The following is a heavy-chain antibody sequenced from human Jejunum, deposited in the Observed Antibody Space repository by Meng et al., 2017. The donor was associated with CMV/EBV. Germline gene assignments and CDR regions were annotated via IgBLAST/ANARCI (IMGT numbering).Heavy chain of an antibody. Sequence: ASEYTFIDYYMPWVRQAPGQGLEWMGWINPNTGDTNYAQKFQGRVTMTRDMSINTVYMELTRLRSDDTAVYYCAKDGGSYLDYYFDYWGQGTLVTVSS. V-gene: IGHV1-2*02. CDR1: EYTFIDYY. J-gene: IGHJ4*02. CDR2: INPNTGDT. CDR3: AKDGGSYLDYYFDY. D-gene: IGHD1-26*01.